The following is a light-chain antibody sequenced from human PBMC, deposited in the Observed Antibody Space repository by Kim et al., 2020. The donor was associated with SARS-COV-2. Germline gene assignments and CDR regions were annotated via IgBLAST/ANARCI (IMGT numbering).Light chain of an antibody. CDR1: QSVDTY. V-gene: IGKV3-11*01. J-gene: IGKJ4*01. CDR3: QQRRAWPLT. CDR2: DAY. Sequence: EIALTQSPASLSLSPGERATLSCRASQSVDTYLVWYQQKPAQAPRLLIYDAYHRATGIPARFSGSGSGTDFTLTISNLELEDFAVYYCQQRRAWPLTFGGGTKLEIK.